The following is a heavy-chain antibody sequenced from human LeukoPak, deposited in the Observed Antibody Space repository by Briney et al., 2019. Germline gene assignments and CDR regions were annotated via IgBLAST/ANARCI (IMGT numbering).Heavy chain of an antibody. CDR3: ARHVVRNHCAFDI. CDR2: IYYSGST. D-gene: IGHD1-14*01. V-gene: IGHV4-31*03. CDR1: GGSISSGGYY. Sequence: PSETLSLTCTVSGGSISSGGYYWSWIRQHPGKGLEWIGYIYYSGSTYYNPSLKSRVTISVDTSKNQFSLKLSSVTAADTAVYYCARHVVRNHCAFDIWGQGAMVTVSS. J-gene: IGHJ3*02.